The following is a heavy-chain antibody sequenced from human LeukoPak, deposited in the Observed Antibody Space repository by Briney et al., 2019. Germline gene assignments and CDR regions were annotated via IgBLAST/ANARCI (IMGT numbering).Heavy chain of an antibody. CDR3: ARANSWGFDY. CDR1: GFTFSASG. CDR2: IGGSSTI. V-gene: IGHV3-48*02. D-gene: IGHD3-16*01. Sequence: GGSLRLSCVASGFTFSASGMHWVRQAPGKGLEWISYIGGSSTIYYADSVRGRFTISRDNAKNSLYIQMNSLRDEDTAVFYGARANSWGFDYWGQGTLVTVSS. J-gene: IGHJ4*02.